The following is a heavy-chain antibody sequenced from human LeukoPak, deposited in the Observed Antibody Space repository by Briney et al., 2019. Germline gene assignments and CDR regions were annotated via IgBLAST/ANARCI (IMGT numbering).Heavy chain of an antibody. CDR1: GGTFSSYA. D-gene: IGHD3-16*01. CDR2: IIPIFGTA. Sequence: SVKVSCKASGGTFSSYAISWVRQAPGQGLEWMGGIIPIFGTANYAQKFQGRVTITADKSTSTAYVELSSLRSEATAVYYCARSFPSYSRGLYVWGAHYFDYWGQGTLVTVSS. V-gene: IGHV1-69*06. J-gene: IGHJ4*02. CDR3: ARSFPSYSRGLYVWGAHYFDY.